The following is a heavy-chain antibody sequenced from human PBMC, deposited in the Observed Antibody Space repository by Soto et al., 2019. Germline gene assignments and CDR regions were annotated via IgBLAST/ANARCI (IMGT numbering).Heavy chain of an antibody. CDR1: GFTLSSYA. Sequence: EVQLLESGGGLVQPGGSLRLSCAASGFTLSSYARSWVRQAPGKGLEWVSAISGSGGSTYYADSVKGRFTISRDNSKNTLYLQMNSLRAEDTAVYYCAIVRKRQVAIVYSGAFDIWGQGTMVTVSS. V-gene: IGHV3-23*01. J-gene: IGHJ3*02. CDR3: AIVRKRQVAIVYSGAFDI. D-gene: IGHD5-12*01. CDR2: ISGSGGST.